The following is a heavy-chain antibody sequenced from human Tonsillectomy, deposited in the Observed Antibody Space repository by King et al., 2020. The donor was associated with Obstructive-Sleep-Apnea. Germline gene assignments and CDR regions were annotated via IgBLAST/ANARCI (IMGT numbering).Heavy chain of an antibody. CDR3: ARVDTAMVYLDY. D-gene: IGHD5-18*01. CDR2: IYYRGST. CDR1: GGSVSSGSYY. V-gene: IGHV4-61*01. J-gene: IGHJ4*02. Sequence: QLQESGPGLVKPSETLSLTCTVSGGSVSSGSYYWSWIRQPPGKGLEWIGYIYYRGSTNYNPSLKSRVTISVDTAKNQFSLKLSSVTAADTAVYYCARVDTAMVYLDYWGQGTLVTVSS.